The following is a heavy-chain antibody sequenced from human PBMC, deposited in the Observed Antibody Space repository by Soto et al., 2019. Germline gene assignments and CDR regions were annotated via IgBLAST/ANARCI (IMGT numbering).Heavy chain of an antibody. CDR1: GGSISSYD. CDR3: ARDGDIAAAGKVYYFGMDV. CDR2: SYTSVST. D-gene: IGHD6-13*01. J-gene: IGHJ6*02. V-gene: IGHV4-4*07. Sequence: SETLSLTCTVSGGSISSYDWSWIRQPAGKGREWIGRSYTSVSTNYKPSLRSRVTMSVDTSKNQVSLKLISVTAADPAVHYCARDGDIAAAGKVYYFGMDVWGQGTTVTVSS.